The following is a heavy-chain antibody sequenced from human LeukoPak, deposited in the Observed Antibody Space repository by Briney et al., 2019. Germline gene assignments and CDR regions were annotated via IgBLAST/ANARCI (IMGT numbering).Heavy chain of an antibody. CDR1: SDSSSSYY. J-gene: IGHJ4*02. CDR3: ATSGDILTGYQKVTLAY. D-gene: IGHD3-9*01. V-gene: IGHV4-59*08. CDR2: IYYSGST. Sequence: SETLSLTCTVFSDSSSSYYWSWIRQPPGKGLEWIGYIYYSGSTNYNPSLKSRVTISVDTSKNQFSPDLTSVTAADTAVYYCATSGDILTGYQKVTLAYWGQGTLVSVSS.